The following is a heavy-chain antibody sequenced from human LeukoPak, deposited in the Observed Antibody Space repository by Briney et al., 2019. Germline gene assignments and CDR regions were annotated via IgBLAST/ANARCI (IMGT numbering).Heavy chain of an antibody. J-gene: IGHJ5*02. CDR1: GGTFSSYA. Sequence: SVTVSCKASGGTFSSYAISWVRQAPGQGLEWMGRIIPILGIANYAQKFQGRVTMTRDTSTSTVYMELSSLRSEDTALYYCARDLGAQTMVFIDPWGQETLVTVSS. CDR2: IIPILGIA. CDR3: ARDLGAQTMVFIDP. V-gene: IGHV1-69*04. D-gene: IGHD4/OR15-4a*01.